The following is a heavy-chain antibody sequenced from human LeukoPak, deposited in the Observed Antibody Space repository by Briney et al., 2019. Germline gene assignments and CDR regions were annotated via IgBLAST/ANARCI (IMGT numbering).Heavy chain of an antibody. D-gene: IGHD2-2*01. J-gene: IGHJ4*02. CDR3: ARAVAVPAAMLDY. V-gene: IGHV3-23*01. Sequence: GGSLRLSCAASGFTFSSYAMSWVRQAPGKGLEWVSSITSSGAATYYADSVKGRFTISRDNSDNTLYLQMNSLRAEDTAVYYCARAVAVPAAMLDYWGQGTLVTVSS. CDR1: GFTFSSYA. CDR2: ITSSGAAT.